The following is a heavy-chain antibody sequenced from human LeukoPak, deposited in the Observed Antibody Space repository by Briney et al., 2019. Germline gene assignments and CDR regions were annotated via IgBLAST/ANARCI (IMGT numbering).Heavy chain of an antibody. D-gene: IGHD3-9*01. V-gene: IGHV3-74*01. CDR2: IKEDGTYT. CDR1: GCSFSKYW. J-gene: IGHJ4*02. CDR3: ARDFDMGITPGDDFDF. Sequence: GGSLRLSCAASGCSFSKYWMHWVRQTPGEGLVWFSRIKEDGTYTSYADSVKGRFTISRDNARNTVFLQMNSLRAEDTAVYYCARDFDMGITPGDDFDFWGQGTLVTVSS.